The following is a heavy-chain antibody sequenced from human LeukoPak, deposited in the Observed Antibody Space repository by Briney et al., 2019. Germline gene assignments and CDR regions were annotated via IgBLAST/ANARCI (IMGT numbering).Heavy chain of an antibody. Sequence: ASVKVSCTASGYTFTSYGISWVRQDPGQGLEWMGWISAYNGNTNYAQKLQGRVTMTTDTSTSTAYMELRSLRADDTAVYYCACPYYDFWSGYHDAFDIWGQGTMVTVSS. V-gene: IGHV1-18*01. CDR2: ISAYNGNT. D-gene: IGHD3-3*01. CDR3: ACPYYDFWSGYHDAFDI. J-gene: IGHJ3*02. CDR1: GYTFTSYG.